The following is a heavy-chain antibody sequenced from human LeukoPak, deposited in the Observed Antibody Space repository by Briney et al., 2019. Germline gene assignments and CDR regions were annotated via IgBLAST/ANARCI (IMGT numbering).Heavy chain of an antibody. CDR3: ARGGAEIDY. J-gene: IGHJ4*02. V-gene: IGHV3-21*04. D-gene: IGHD2-15*01. CDR1: GFTFSSYS. Sequence: GGSLRLSCAASGFTFSSYSMSWVRQAPGKGLEWVSSITSGSTYIYYADSVKGRFTISRDNAKNSLYLQMNSLRAEDTAVYYCARGGAEIDYWGQGTLVTVSS. CDR2: ITSGSTYI.